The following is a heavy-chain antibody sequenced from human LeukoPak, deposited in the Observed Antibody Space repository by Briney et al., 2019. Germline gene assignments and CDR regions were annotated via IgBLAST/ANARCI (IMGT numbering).Heavy chain of an antibody. CDR3: ARSSRRLQWEGYYYYYYYMDV. Sequence: SETLSLTCTVSGGSISSGGYYWSWIRQHPGKGLGWIGYIYYSGSTYSNPSLKSRVTISVDTSKNQFSLKLSSVTAVDTAVYYCARSSRRLQWEGYYYYYYYMDVWGKGTTVTVSS. CDR2: IYYSGST. J-gene: IGHJ6*03. V-gene: IGHV4-31*03. D-gene: IGHD5-24*01. CDR1: GGSISSGGYY.